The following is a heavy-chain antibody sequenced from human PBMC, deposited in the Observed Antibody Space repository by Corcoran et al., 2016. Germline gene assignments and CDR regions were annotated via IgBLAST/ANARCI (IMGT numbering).Heavy chain of an antibody. CDR2: IKQDESEK. J-gene: IGHJ4*02. V-gene: IGHV3-7*03. D-gene: IGHD1-26*01. CDR3: ARDRGGSYSSAFGY. Sequence: EVQLVESGGGLVQPGGSLRLSCAASGFTFSSYWMSWVRQAPGKGLEWVANIKQDESEKYYVDSVKGRFTISRDNTKNSLYLQMNSLRAEDTAVYYCARDRGGSYSSAFGYWGRGTLVTVSS. CDR1: GFTFSSYW.